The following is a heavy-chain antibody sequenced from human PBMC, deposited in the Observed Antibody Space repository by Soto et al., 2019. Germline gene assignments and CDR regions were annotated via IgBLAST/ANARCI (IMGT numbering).Heavy chain of an antibody. J-gene: IGHJ6*02. V-gene: IGHV3-30*18. CDR2: ISYDGSNK. CDR3: AKDYLASNSSSWCYFYYYYGMDV. CDR1: GFTFSSYG. D-gene: IGHD6-13*01. Sequence: RLSCAASGFTFSSYGMHWVRQAPGKGLEWVAVISYDGSNKYYADSVKGRFTISRDNSKNTLYLQMNSLRAEDTAVYYCAKDYLASNSSSWCYFYYYYGMDVWGQGTTVTVSS.